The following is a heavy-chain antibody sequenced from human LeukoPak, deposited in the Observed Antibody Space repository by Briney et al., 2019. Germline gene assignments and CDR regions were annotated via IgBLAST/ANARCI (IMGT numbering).Heavy chain of an antibody. D-gene: IGHD2-15*01. V-gene: IGHV4-59*01. Sequence: SETLSLTCAVSGDSISSYYWSWVRQPPGKGLEWIGHIYSSGSTNDNPSLESRVTISVDTSKNQFSLKLSSVTTADTAVYYCARESSGGSFDYWGQGTLVTVSS. CDR2: IYSSGST. J-gene: IGHJ4*02. CDR3: ARESSGGSFDY. CDR1: GDSISSYY.